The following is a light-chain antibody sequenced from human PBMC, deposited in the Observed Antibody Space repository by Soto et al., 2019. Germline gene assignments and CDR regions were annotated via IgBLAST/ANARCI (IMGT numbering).Light chain of an antibody. CDR1: QSISSY. CDR3: QQSYSTSSYT. V-gene: IGKV1-39*01. CDR2: AAS. J-gene: IGKJ2*01. Sequence: DIQMTQSPSSLSASVGDRVTITCRASQSISSYLNWYQQKPGKAPKLLIYAASSLHSGVPSRFSGSGSGTDFTLTLSSLQPEDFATYYCQQSYSTSSYTFGQGTKLEIK.